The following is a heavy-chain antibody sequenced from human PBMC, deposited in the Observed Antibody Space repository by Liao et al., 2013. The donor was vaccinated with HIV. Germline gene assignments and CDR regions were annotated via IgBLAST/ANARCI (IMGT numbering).Heavy chain of an antibody. CDR1: GGSLSEDY. J-gene: IGHJ6*03. Sequence: QVQLQQWGAGLLKPSETLSLTCVVYGGSLSEDYCSWIRQSPGKGLEWIGEINHSGSTTYNPSLKSRVTLSVDTSKNQFSLKLSSVTAADTAVYYCARERVPPTSYYYYMDVWGDGTTVTVSS. V-gene: IGHV4-34*01. CDR3: ARERVPPTSYYYYMDV. D-gene: IGHD3-10*01. CDR2: INHSGST.